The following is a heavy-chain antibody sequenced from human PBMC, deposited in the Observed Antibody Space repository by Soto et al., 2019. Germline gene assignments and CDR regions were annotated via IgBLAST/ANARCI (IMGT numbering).Heavy chain of an antibody. J-gene: IGHJ4*02. CDR1: GGSISSGGYY. V-gene: IGHV4-31*03. D-gene: IGHD5-18*01. CDR3: ARSGYSYGPNPLLY. CDR2: IYYSGST. Sequence: SETLSLTCTVSGGSISSGGYYWSWIRQHPWKGLEWIGYIYYSGSTYYNPSLKSRVTISVDTSKNQFSLKLSSVTAADTAVYYCARSGYSYGPNPLLYWGQGTLVTVSS.